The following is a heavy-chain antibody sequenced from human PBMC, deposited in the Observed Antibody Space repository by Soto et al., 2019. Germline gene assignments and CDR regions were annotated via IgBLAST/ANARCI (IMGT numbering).Heavy chain of an antibody. J-gene: IGHJ4*02. Sequence: QXLSLTCAISGDXVSSNSRAWNWIRQSPSRGLEWLGRTYYRSKWYNDYAVSVKSRISINPDTSKNKFSLQLNSLTPEDTAVYYCATTKGYLDYWGPGTLVTVSS. CDR2: TYYRSKWYN. CDR1: GDXVSSNSRA. CDR3: ATTKGYLDY. V-gene: IGHV6-1*01.